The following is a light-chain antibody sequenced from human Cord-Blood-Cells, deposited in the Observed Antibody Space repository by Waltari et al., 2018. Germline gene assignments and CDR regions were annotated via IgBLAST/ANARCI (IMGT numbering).Light chain of an antibody. CDR2: WAS. Sequence: DIVMNQSQDSLAVSLGARATINCKSSQSVLYSSNNKNYLAWYQQKPGQPPKLLIYWASTRESGVPDRFSGSGSGTDFTLTISSLQAEDVAVYYCQQYYSTPPTFGQGTKVEIK. V-gene: IGKV4-1*01. CDR3: QQYYSTPPT. J-gene: IGKJ1*01. CDR1: QSVLYSSNNKNY.